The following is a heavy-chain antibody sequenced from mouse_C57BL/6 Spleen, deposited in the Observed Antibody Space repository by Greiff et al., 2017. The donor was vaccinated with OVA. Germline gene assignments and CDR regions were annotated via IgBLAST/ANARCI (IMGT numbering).Heavy chain of an antibody. Sequence: QVHVKQPGAELVMPGASVKLSCKASGYTFTSYWMHWVKQRPGQGLEWIGEIDPSDSYTNYNQKFKGKSTLTVDKSSSTAYMQLSSLTSEDSAVYYCARYLDSSGYHYAMDYWGQGTSVTVSS. CDR2: IDPSDSYT. V-gene: IGHV1-69*01. CDR3: ARYLDSSGYHYAMDY. J-gene: IGHJ4*01. CDR1: GYTFTSYW. D-gene: IGHD3-2*02.